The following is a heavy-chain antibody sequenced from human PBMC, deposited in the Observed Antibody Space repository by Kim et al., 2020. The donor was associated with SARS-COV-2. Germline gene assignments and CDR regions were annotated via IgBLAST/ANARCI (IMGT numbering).Heavy chain of an antibody. D-gene: IGHD3-22*01. J-gene: IGHJ3*02. V-gene: IGHV4-31*03. CDR3: ARGGRGSGYYPGRPGAFDI. CDR2: IYYSGST. Sequence: SETLSLTCTVSGGSISSGGYYWSWIRQHPGKGLEWIGYIYYSGSTYYNPSLKSRVTISVDTSKNQFSLKLSSVTAADTAVYYCARGGRGSGYYPGRPGAFDIWGQGTMVTVSS. CDR1: GGSISSGGYY.